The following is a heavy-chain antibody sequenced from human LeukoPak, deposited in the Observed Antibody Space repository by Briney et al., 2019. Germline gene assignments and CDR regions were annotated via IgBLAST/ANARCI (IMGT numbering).Heavy chain of an antibody. V-gene: IGHV1-2*02. CDR3: ARDRTHTALLDY. CDR1: GYTFIDYY. J-gene: IGHJ4*02. CDR2: INPNGGGT. D-gene: IGHD5-18*01. Sequence: ASVKVSCKASGYTFIDYYMHWVRQAPGQGLEWMGWINPNGGGTNFAQKFQGRVTMTRDTSISTAYMELSSLGSDDTAVYYCARDRTHTALLDYWGQGTLVTVSS.